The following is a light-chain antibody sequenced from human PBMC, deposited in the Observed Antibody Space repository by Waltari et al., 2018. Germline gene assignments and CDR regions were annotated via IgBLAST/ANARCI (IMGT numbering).Light chain of an antibody. J-gene: IGKJ1*01. V-gene: IGKV3-15*01. Sequence: EIVMTQSPATLSVSPGERATLSCRASQSVSTNLAWYQEKPGQAPRLLIYDASTRATGIPARFSGRGSGTEFTLTISSLQSEDFAVYYCQQYNNWPLWTFGQGTKVEIK. CDR2: DAS. CDR3: QQYNNWPLWT. CDR1: QSVSTN.